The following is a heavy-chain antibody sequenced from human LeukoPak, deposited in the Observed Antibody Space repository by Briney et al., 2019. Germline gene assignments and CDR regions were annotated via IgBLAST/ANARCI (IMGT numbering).Heavy chain of an antibody. J-gene: IGHJ4*02. D-gene: IGHD3-3*01. V-gene: IGHV4-59*08. CDR3: ARSIFGATSNPYYFDY. CDR1: GGSISTHY. Sequence: SETLSLTCTVSGGSISTHYWSWIRQPPGKELEYIGFIYSSGSTNYNPSLKSRVTMSLDTSKNQFSLKLSSVTAADTAVYYCARSIFGATSNPYYFDYWGQGTLVTVSS. CDR2: IYSSGST.